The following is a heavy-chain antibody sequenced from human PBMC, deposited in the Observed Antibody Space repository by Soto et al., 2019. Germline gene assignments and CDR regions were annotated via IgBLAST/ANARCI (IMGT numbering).Heavy chain of an antibody. D-gene: IGHD2-15*01. Sequence: GASVKVSCKASRGTFSSYAISWVRQAPGQGLEWMGGITPIFGTANYAQKFQGRVTITADESTSTAYMELSSLRSEDTAVYYCARESRYCSGGSCYFLPGIDYWGQGTLVTVS. CDR2: ITPIFGTA. CDR1: RGTFSSYA. CDR3: ARESRYCSGGSCYFLPGIDY. V-gene: IGHV1-69*13. J-gene: IGHJ4*02.